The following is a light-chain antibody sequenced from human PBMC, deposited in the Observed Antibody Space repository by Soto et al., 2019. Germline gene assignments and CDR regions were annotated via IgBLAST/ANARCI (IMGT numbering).Light chain of an antibody. CDR3: LLYYGAAVV. CDR1: TGPVTSDYY. Sequence: QAVVTQEPSLTVSPGGTVTLTCASSTGPVTSDYYPNWFQQKPGQAPRALIYSTTKKHSLTPARFSGSLLGGQAALTLSGVPPEDEADYYCLLYYGAAVVFGGGTKLTVL. V-gene: IGLV7-43*01. J-gene: IGLJ2*01. CDR2: STT.